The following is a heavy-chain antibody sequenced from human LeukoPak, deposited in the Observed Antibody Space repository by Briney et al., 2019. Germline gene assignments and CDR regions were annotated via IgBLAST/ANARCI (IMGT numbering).Heavy chain of an antibody. Sequence: ASVKVSCKASGYTFTSYDINWVRQATGQGLEWMGWMNPNSGNTGYAQKFQGRATMTRNTSISTAYMELSSLRSEDTAVYYCASLVAGDDAFDIWGQGTMVTVSS. CDR3: ASLVAGDDAFDI. CDR1: GYTFTSYD. D-gene: IGHD6-19*01. V-gene: IGHV1-8*01. CDR2: MNPNSGNT. J-gene: IGHJ3*02.